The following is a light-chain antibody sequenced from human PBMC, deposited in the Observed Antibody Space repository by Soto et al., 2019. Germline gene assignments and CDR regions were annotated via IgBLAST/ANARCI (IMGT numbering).Light chain of an antibody. CDR2: LGS. J-gene: IGKJ1*01. Sequence: IVMTQSPRALPVTPGEPASISCRSSQSLLHSNGYNYLDWYLQKPGQSPQLLIYLGSNRASGVPDRFSGSGSGTDFTLKISRVEAEDVGVYYCMQALQTLWTFGQGTKVDIK. CDR3: MQALQTLWT. CDR1: QSLLHSNGYNY. V-gene: IGKV2-28*01.